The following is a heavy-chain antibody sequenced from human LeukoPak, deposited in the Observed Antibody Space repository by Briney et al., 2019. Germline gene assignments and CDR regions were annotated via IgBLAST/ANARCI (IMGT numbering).Heavy chain of an antibody. CDR3: ARDGPRYFDL. CDR1: GYTFIAYY. V-gene: IGHV1-2*06. CDR2: INPNTGGT. Sequence: ASVKVSCKASGYTFIAYYIHWVRQAPGQGLEWMGRINPNTGGTLYAQKFQGRVTMTRDTSISTAYMELSRLRSDDTAVYYCARDGPRYFDLWGRGTLVTVSS. J-gene: IGHJ2*01.